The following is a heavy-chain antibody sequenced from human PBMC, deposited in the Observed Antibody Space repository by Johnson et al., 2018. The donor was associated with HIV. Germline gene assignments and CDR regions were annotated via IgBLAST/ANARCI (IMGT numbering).Heavy chain of an antibody. CDR3: AKDMYDYGWGSYRPNAFDI. D-gene: IGHD3-16*02. CDR1: GFTFSSYA. J-gene: IGHJ3*02. V-gene: IGHV3-23*04. CDR2: ISGSGGST. Sequence: VQLVESGGGVVQPGRSLRLSCAASGFTFSSYAMSWVRQAPGKGLEWVSAISGSGGSTYYADSVKGRFTISSDNSKNTLYLQMNSLRAEDTAVYYCAKDMYDYGWGSYRPNAFDIWGQGTMVTVSS.